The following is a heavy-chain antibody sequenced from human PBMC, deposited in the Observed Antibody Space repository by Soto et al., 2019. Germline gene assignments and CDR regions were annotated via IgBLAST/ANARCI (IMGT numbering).Heavy chain of an antibody. Sequence: QVQLVQSGAEMKEPGSSVKVSCKTSGGTFSSSAISWLRQAPGQGLEWMGGIIPLFRTPDYAQKFQGRVTSAADESTSTAYMELSSLRSEDTAVYYCARDNDRVQLGGNYYYILDVWGQGTTITVSS. CDR2: IIPLFRTP. V-gene: IGHV1-69*12. CDR3: ARDNDRVQLGGNYYYILDV. J-gene: IGHJ6*02. CDR1: GGTFSSSA. D-gene: IGHD1-1*01.